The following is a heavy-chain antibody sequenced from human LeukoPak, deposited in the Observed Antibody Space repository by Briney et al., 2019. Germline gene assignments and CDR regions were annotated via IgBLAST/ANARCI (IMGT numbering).Heavy chain of an antibody. CDR1: DGSITNND. Sequence: SETLSLTCTVSDGSITNNDWSWVRQTPGKGLEFIGYVHYSGTTNYNPSLKSRVTISVDTSKNQFSLKLNSVTAADTAVYYCARQRGYSYGPAWRGHAFDIWGQGTMVTVSS. V-gene: IGHV4-59*08. CDR3: ARQRGYSYGPAWRGHAFDI. J-gene: IGHJ3*02. D-gene: IGHD5-18*01. CDR2: VHYSGTT.